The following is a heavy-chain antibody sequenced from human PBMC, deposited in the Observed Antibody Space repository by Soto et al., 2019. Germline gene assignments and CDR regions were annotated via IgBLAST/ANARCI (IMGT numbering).Heavy chain of an antibody. CDR3: ARGVVDIAAAGTFDY. Sequence: PGGSERRSYEACGLKVSSYMRNWVRQEKGKGLEWVSSISSSSSYIYYADSVKGRFTISRDNAKNSLYLQMNSLRAEDTAVYYCARGVVDIAAAGTFDYWGQGTLVTVSS. CDR1: GLKVSSYM. D-gene: IGHD6-13*01. CDR2: ISSSSSYI. V-gene: IGHV3-21*01. J-gene: IGHJ4*02.